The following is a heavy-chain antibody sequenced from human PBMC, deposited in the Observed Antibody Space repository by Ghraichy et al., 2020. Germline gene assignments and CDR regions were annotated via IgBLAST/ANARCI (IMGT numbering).Heavy chain of an antibody. CDR3: AREGAGGSTGSYFQH. V-gene: IGHV4-39*01. CDR1: GGFISTSSYY. Sequence: SETLSLTCTVSGGFISTSSYYWGWIRQPPGKGLEWIGSIHYSGTTYYTPSLESRVTISVDTSKNQFSLNLSSVTAADTAAYYCAREGAGGSTGSYFQHWGQGTLVTVSS. CDR2: IHYSGTT. J-gene: IGHJ1*01. D-gene: IGHD4-11*01.